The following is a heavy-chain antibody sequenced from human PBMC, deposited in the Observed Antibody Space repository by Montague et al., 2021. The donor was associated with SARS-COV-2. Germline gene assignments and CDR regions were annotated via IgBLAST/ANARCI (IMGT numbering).Heavy chain of an antibody. J-gene: IGHJ3*02. CDR3: ATYYDILTGYYIDAFDI. CDR1: GGSISSSSYY. Sequence: SETLSLTCTVSGGSISSSSYYWGWIRQPPGKGLEWIGSIYYSGSTYYNPSLKSRVTISVDTSKNQFSLELSSVTAADTAVYYCATYYDILTGYYIDAFDIWGQGTMVTVSS. D-gene: IGHD3-9*01. CDR2: IYYSGST. V-gene: IGHV4-39*01.